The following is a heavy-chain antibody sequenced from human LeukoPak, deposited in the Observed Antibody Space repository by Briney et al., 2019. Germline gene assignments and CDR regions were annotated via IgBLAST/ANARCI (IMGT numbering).Heavy chain of an antibody. CDR2: ISAYNGNT. CDR3: ARGDERRGGYFDY. Sequence: ASVKVSCKASGYTFTGYGISWVRQAPGQGLEWMGWISAYNGNTNYAQKFQGRVTITADESTSTAYMELSSLRSEDTAVYYCARGDERRGGYFDYWGQGTLVTVSS. D-gene: IGHD3-10*01. J-gene: IGHJ4*02. V-gene: IGHV1-18*01. CDR1: GYTFTGYG.